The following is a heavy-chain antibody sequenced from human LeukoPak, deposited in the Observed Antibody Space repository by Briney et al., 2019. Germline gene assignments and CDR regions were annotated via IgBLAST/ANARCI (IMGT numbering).Heavy chain of an antibody. V-gene: IGHV4-59*01. J-gene: IGHJ4*02. CDR2: SHYSGST. CDR1: GGSTRSYY. Sequence: SETLSLTCTVSGGSTRSYYWSWIRQPPGKGLEWIGYSHYSGSTNYNPSLMSRVTISVDTSKNQFSLKLSSVTAADTAVYYCARTWGSGSYYKVFDYWGQGTLVTVSS. D-gene: IGHD3-10*01. CDR3: ARTWGSGSYYKVFDY.